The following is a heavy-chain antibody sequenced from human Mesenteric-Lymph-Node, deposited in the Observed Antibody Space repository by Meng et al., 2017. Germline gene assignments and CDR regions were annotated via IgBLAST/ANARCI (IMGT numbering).Heavy chain of an antibody. CDR2: INPNSGGT. Sequence: ASVKVSCKASGYTFTDYYMYWVRQAPGQGLEWMGWINPNSGGTNYAQKFQGRVTMTRDTSISTAYMELSRLRSDDTAVYYCARYAYSGSYSSVAFDIWVQGTMVTVSS. J-gene: IGHJ3*02. D-gene: IGHD1-26*01. CDR1: GYTFTDYY. V-gene: IGHV1-2*02. CDR3: ARYAYSGSYSSVAFDI.